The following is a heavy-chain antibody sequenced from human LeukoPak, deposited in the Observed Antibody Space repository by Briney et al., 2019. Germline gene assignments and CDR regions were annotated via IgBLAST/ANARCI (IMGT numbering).Heavy chain of an antibody. J-gene: IGHJ4*02. V-gene: IGHV3-23*01. CDR3: AKDVGYYYDSSGYQIDY. CDR2: ISGSGGST. D-gene: IGHD3-22*01. Sequence: GGSLRLSCAAYGFTFSIYAMSWVRQAQGKGLEWVSAISGSGGSTYYADSVKGRFTISRDNSKNTLYLQMNSLRAEDTAVYYCAKDVGYYYDSSGYQIDYWGQGTLVTVSS. CDR1: GFTFSIYA.